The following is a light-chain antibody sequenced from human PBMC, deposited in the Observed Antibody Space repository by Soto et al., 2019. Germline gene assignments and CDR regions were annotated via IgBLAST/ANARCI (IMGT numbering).Light chain of an antibody. CDR1: RSNIGFNG. Sequence: QSVLTQPPSASGTPGQRVTISCSGRRSNIGFNGVHWYQQLQRIAPTLLIYSDNKRPSGGPARFSGSKSGTSASLVISGLQSDDEADYYCGAWDDDMHGWVFGSGTKVTVL. J-gene: IGLJ1*01. V-gene: IGLV1-44*01. CDR3: GAWDDDMHGWV. CDR2: SDN.